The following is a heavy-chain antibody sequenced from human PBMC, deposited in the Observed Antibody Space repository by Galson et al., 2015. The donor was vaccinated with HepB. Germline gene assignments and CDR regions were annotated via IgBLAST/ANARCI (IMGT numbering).Heavy chain of an antibody. CDR2: IYPGDSDT. D-gene: IGHD6-19*01. V-gene: IGHV5-51*01. CDR1: EGSFTSYW. J-gene: IGHJ4*02. Sequence: QSGAEVKKPGESLTISCKGSEGSFTSYWVGWVRQMPGRGLEWMGIIYPGDSDTRFSPSFQGQVSISADKSITTAYLQWSTLKASDTAVYYCARCTSSGWNFDNWGQGTQVTVSS. CDR3: ARCTSSGWNFDN.